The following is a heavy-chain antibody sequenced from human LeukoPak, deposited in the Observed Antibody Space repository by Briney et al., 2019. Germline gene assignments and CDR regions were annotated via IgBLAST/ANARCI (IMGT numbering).Heavy chain of an antibody. V-gene: IGHV3-23*01. Sequence: GGSLRLSCAASGFTFSSYAMSWVRQAPGKGLEWVSAISGSGGSTYYADSVKGRFTISRDNSKNTLYLQMNSLRAEDTVVYYCAKDGSTYYDFWSGHPNTYYFDYWGQGTLVTVSS. CDR3: AKDGSTYYDFWSGHPNTYYFDY. CDR1: GFTFSSYA. CDR2: ISGSGGST. J-gene: IGHJ4*02. D-gene: IGHD3-3*01.